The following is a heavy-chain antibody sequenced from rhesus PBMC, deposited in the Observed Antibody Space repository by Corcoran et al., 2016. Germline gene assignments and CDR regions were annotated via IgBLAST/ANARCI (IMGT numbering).Heavy chain of an antibody. CDR1: GGSISSNY. V-gene: IGHV4-173*01. Sequence: QVQLQESGPGLVKPSETLSFTCAVSGGSISSNYWSWIRQPPGKGPEWMGRFSGRGGSTDYNPSLKSRVTISTATSKNQFSLKLSSVTAADTAVYYCARDKVQYLDWLLFDYWGQGVLVTVSS. J-gene: IGHJ4*01. CDR3: ARDKVQYLDWLLFDY. CDR2: FSGRGGST. D-gene: IGHD3-3*01.